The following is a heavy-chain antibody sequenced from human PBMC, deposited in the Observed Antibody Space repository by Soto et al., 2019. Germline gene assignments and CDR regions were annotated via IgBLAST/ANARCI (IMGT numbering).Heavy chain of an antibody. CDR2: IYYNGTT. CDR1: GGSISGYY. CDR3: AGWSDYGDYYYYGMDV. J-gene: IGHJ6*02. V-gene: IGHV4-59*13. Sequence: QVQLQESGPGLVNPSETLSLTCTVFGGSISGYYWTWIRQSPGGGLEWIGYIYYNGTTNYNPSLKRRVTISIDTAKRQFSLRLRSLTAADTAVYYCAGWSDYGDYYYYGMDVWGQGTTVTVSS. D-gene: IGHD4-17*01.